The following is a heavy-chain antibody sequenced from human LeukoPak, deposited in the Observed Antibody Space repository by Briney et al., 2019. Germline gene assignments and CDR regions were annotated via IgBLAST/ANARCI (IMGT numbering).Heavy chain of an antibody. Sequence: SETLSLTCTVSGGSISSGSYYCSWIRQPAGKGLEWIGRIYTSGSTYYNPSLKSRVTISADTSKNQFSLNVSSVTAADTAVYYCARATSSYFYYMDVWGKGTTVTISS. CDR1: GGSISSGSYY. CDR3: ARATSSYFYYMDV. V-gene: IGHV4-61*02. CDR2: IYTSGST. D-gene: IGHD5-12*01. J-gene: IGHJ6*03.